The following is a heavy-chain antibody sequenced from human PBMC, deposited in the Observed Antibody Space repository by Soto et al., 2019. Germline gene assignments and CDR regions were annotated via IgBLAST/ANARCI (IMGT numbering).Heavy chain of an antibody. CDR3: ARYGSGSYCEPSL. CDR2: ISYDGSNK. J-gene: IGHJ4*02. Sequence: GGSLRLSCAASGFTFSSYAMHWVRQAPGKGLEWVAVISYDGSNKYYADSVKGRFTISRDNSKNTLYLQMNSLRAEDTAVYYCARYGSGSYCEPSLWGQGTLVTVSS. D-gene: IGHD3-10*01. CDR1: GFTFSSYA. V-gene: IGHV3-30-3*01.